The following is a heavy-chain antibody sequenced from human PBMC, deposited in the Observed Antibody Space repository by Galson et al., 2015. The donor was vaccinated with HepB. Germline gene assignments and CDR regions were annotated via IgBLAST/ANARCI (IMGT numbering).Heavy chain of an antibody. CDR1: GYTFTSYG. V-gene: IGHV1-18*04. Sequence: SVKVSCKASGYTFTSYGISWVRQAPGQGLEWMGWISAYNGSTNYARKLQGRVTMTTDTSTSTAYMELRSLRSDDTAVYYCARLVVGATHSYFDYWGQGTLVTVSS. CDR3: ARLVVGATHSYFDY. CDR2: ISAYNGST. J-gene: IGHJ4*02. D-gene: IGHD1-26*01.